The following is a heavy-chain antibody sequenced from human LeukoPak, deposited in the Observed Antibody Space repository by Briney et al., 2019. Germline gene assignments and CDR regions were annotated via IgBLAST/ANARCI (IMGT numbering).Heavy chain of an antibody. CDR2: ISSSSSYI. J-gene: IGHJ4*02. CDR3: ARAREGSAAAAGQNDY. CDR1: GFTFSSYS. D-gene: IGHD6-13*01. Sequence: PGGSLRLSCAASGFTFSSYSMNWVRQAPGKGLEWVSSISSSSSYIYYADSVKGRFTISRDNAKNSLYLQMNSLRAEDTAVYYCARAREGSAAAAGQNDYWGQGTLVTVSS. V-gene: IGHV3-21*01.